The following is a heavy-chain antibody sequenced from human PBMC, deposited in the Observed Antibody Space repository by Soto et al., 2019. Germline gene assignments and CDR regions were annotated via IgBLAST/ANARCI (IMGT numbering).Heavy chain of an antibody. CDR1: GGSISSGGYY. CDR3: ARMHYFGSGKPNDY. V-gene: IGHV4-30-4*01. Sequence: PSETLSLTGTVSGGSISSGGYYWSWIRQPPGKGLEWIGYIYYSGSTNYNPSLKSRITISVDTSKNQFSLNLISVTAADTAVYYCARMHYFGSGKPNDYWCQGTLVT. CDR2: IYYSGST. J-gene: IGHJ4*01. D-gene: IGHD3-10*01.